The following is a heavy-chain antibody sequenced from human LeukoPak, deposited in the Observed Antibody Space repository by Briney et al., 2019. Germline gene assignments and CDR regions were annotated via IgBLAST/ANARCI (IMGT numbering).Heavy chain of an antibody. J-gene: IGHJ4*02. D-gene: IGHD3-10*01. CDR3: AKGGPMVRGVIITYFDY. CDR2: ISWNSGSI. V-gene: IGHV3-9*01. Sequence: PGGSLRLSCAASGFTFDDYAMHWVRRAPGKGLEWVSGISWNSGSIGYADSVKGRFTISRDNAKNSLYLQMNSLRAEDTALYYCAKGGPMVRGVIITYFDYWGQGTLVTVSS. CDR1: GFTFDDYA.